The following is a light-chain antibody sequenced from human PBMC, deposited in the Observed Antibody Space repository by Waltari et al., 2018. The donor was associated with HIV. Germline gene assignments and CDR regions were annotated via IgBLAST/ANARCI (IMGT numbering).Light chain of an antibody. V-gene: IGKV3D-7*01. CDR2: DAS. Sequence: EVVLTQSPATLSLSPGASATLSCRASQSLSIAYVSWYQQKPGQAPRLLIYDASTRASGVPLRFSGSGSETDFTLAITSLQPEDFAVYYCHQDHSFPMTFGQGTKVEIK. CDR1: QSLSIAY. J-gene: IGKJ1*01. CDR3: HQDHSFPMT.